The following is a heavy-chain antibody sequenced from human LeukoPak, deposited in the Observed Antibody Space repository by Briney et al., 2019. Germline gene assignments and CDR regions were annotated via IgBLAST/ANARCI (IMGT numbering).Heavy chain of an antibody. Sequence: GGSLRLSCIASGFTFSNYWMSWVRQAPGKGLEWVANIKQDGSEKYYVDSVKGRFTISRDNSKNTLYLQMNSLRAEDTAVYYCAREKDSSGYYYGGVDYWGQGTLVTVSS. J-gene: IGHJ4*02. CDR2: IKQDGSEK. CDR3: AREKDSSGYYYGGVDY. CDR1: GFTFSNYW. D-gene: IGHD3-22*01. V-gene: IGHV3-7*01.